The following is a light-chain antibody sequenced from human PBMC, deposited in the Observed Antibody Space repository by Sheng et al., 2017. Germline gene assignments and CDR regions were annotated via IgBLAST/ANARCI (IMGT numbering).Light chain of an antibody. CDR2: VAS. CDR1: QGISSA. V-gene: IGKV1-13*02. CDR3: QQYNSNSLT. Sequence: AIQLTQSPSSLSASVGDRVTITCRASQGISSALAWYQQKPGKPPKVLIYVASSLETGVPSRFSGSGSGIEFTLTISSLQPDDFASYYCQQYNSNSLTFGGGTKVEIK. J-gene: IGKJ4*01.